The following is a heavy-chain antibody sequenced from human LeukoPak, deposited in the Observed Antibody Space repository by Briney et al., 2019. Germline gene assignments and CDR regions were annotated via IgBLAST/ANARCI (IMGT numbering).Heavy chain of an antibody. CDR1: GFTFSSYA. V-gene: IGHV3-23*01. Sequence: GGSLRLSCAASGFTFSSYAMSWVRQAPGKGLEWVSGLTGSGGNTYYADSVKGRFTISRDNSKNTLSLQMNSLRAEDAAVYYCAKFQGIQHYNYHMDVWGKGTTVTVSS. CDR3: AKFQGIQHYNYHMDV. CDR2: LTGSGGNT. J-gene: IGHJ6*03.